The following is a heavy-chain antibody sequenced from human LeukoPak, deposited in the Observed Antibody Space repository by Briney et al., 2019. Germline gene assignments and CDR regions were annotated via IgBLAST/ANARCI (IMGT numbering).Heavy chain of an antibody. Sequence: PGGSLRLSCAASGFTFSSYAMSWVRQAPGKGLEWVASIKQDGSEKYYLDSVKGRFTISRDNAKNSLYLQMNSLRAEDTAVYYCATPGLYALVYWGQGTLVTVSS. J-gene: IGHJ4*02. CDR1: GFTFSSYA. CDR3: ATPGLYALVY. D-gene: IGHD5/OR15-5a*01. CDR2: IKQDGSEK. V-gene: IGHV3-7*01.